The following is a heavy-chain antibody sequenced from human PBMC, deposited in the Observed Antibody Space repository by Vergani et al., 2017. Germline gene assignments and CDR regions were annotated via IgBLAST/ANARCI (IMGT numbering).Heavy chain of an antibody. J-gene: IGHJ4*02. CDR3: ARYDADLDYDSSVYYWEY. CDR1: GYTFTSYG. V-gene: IGHV1-18*01. CDR2: VSAYKGNT. D-gene: IGHD3-22*01. Sequence: QVQLVQSGAEVKKPGASVQASCKASGYTFTSYGISWVRQAPGQGLEWMGWVSAYKGNTNYAQKLQGRVTMTTDTPTSTAYMELRSLRSDDTAVYYSARYDADLDYDSSVYYWEYWGQGTLVTVSS.